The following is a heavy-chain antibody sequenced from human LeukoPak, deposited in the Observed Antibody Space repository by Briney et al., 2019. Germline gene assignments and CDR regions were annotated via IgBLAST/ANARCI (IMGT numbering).Heavy chain of an antibody. CDR1: GFTFSSYG. CDR3: AKRYSSAWDFDN. CDR2: ISYDGTNK. D-gene: IGHD6-19*01. Sequence: PGRSLRLSCAASGFTFSSYGIHWVRQAPGKWREGVAAISYDGTNKYYTDSVKGRFTISRDNSQNTVYLQMNSLRAEDTAVYFCAKRYSSAWDFDNWGQGTLVTVSS. V-gene: IGHV3-30*18. J-gene: IGHJ4*02.